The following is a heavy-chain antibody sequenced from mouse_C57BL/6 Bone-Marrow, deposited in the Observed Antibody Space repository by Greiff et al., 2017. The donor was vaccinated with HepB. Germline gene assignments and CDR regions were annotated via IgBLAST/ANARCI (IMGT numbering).Heavy chain of an antibody. CDR2: ISSGSSTI. CDR1: GFTFSDYG. J-gene: IGHJ4*01. V-gene: IGHV5-17*01. Sequence: EVKVVESGGGLVKPGGSLKLSCAASGFTFSDYGMHWVRQAPEKGLEWVAYISSGSSTIYYADTVKGRFTISRDNAKTTLFLQMTSLRSEDTAMYYCARRWLYAMDYWGQGTSVTVSS. D-gene: IGHD2-3*01. CDR3: ARRWLYAMDY.